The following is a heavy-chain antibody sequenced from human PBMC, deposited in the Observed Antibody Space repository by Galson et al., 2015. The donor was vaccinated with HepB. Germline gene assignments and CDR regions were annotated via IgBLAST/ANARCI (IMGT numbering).Heavy chain of an antibody. CDR2: ISGSGGST. Sequence: SLRLSCAASGFTFSSYAMSWVRQAPGKGLEWVSAISGSGGSTYYADSVKGRFTISRDNSKNTLYLQMNSLRAEDTAVYYCAKGRSRAGIQLWPFDYWGQGTLVTVSS. J-gene: IGHJ4*02. V-gene: IGHV3-23*01. CDR3: AKGRSRAGIQLWPFDY. CDR1: GFTFSSYA. D-gene: IGHD5-18*01.